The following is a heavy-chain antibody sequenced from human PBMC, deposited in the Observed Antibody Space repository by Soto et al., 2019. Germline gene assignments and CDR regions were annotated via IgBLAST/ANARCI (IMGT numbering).Heavy chain of an antibody. J-gene: IGHJ3*02. CDR2: VKSKSDGGTT. Sequence: EVQLVESGGGLVKPGGSLRLSCVASDFAFKNMWMNWVRQAPGKGLEWVGRVKSKSDGGTTDYAAPVQGRFTISRDDSKDTLYLQMSRLTSEDTVVYYCTTTWVGALPIWGQGTMVTVSS. CDR3: TTTWVGALPI. D-gene: IGHD3-10*01. V-gene: IGHV3-15*07. CDR1: DFAFKNMW.